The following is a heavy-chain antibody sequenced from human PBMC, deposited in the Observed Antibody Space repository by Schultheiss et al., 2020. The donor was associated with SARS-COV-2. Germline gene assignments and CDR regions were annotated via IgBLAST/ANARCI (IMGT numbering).Heavy chain of an antibody. V-gene: IGHV3-33*01. CDR3: ARWVQGDFVY. J-gene: IGHJ4*02. CDR1: GLSFSSYG. CDR2: IWYDGSKK. Sequence: GGSLRLSCAASGLSFSSYGMHWVRQAPGKGLEWVAVIWYDGSKKYYADSVEGRFSISRDNSKNTLYLQMNSLRAEDTAVYYCARWVQGDFVYWGQGTLVTVSS.